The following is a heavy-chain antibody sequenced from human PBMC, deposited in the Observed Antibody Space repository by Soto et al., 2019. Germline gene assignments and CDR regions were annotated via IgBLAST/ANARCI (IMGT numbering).Heavy chain of an antibody. CDR2: IVVGSGNT. J-gene: IGHJ6*02. V-gene: IGHV1-58*01. CDR1: GFTFTSSA. CDR3: AALEYDFWSGYPSGMDV. Sequence: QMQLVQSGPEVKKPGTSVKVSCKASGFTFTSSAVQWVRQARGQRLVWIGWIVVGSGNTNYAQKFQERVTITRDMSTSTAYMELSSLRSEDTAVYYCAALEYDFWSGYPSGMDVWGQGTTVTVSS. D-gene: IGHD3-3*01.